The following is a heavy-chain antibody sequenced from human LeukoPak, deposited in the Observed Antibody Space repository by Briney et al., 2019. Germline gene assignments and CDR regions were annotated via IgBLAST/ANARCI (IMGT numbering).Heavy chain of an antibody. CDR3: ARNKRLGWERADTTFDY. CDR1: GGYISTYY. CDR2: IYSSGST. Sequence: SGTLSLTCTVSGGYISTYYWSWIRQPAGKGLEWLGRIYSSGSTNYNPSLKSRLAMSVDTSKNQFSLRLSSVTAADTAVYYCARNKRLGWERADTTFDYWGQGILVTVSS. V-gene: IGHV4-4*07. J-gene: IGHJ4*02. D-gene: IGHD1-1*01.